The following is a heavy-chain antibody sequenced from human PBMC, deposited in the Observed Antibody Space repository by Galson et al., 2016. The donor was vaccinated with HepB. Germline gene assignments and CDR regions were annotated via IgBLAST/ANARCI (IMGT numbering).Heavy chain of an antibody. D-gene: IGHD1-26*01. Sequence: SVKVSCKASGYTFTSYYMHWVRQAPGQGLEWMGVINPSGGSTSYAQKFQGRVTMTRDTSTSTVYMELRSLRSEDTAVYYCARDLGIVGATTSAFDIWGQGTMVTVS. CDR1: GYTFTSYY. V-gene: IGHV1-46*01. CDR3: ARDLGIVGATTSAFDI. J-gene: IGHJ3*02. CDR2: INPSGGST.